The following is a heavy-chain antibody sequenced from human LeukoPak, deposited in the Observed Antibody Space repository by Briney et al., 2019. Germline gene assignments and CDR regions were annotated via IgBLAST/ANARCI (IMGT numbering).Heavy chain of an antibody. CDR3: AREGYYGSGSPPSLYFDY. CDR1: GFTFSSYA. V-gene: IGHV3-23*01. Sequence: GGSLRLSCAASGFTFSSYAMSWVRQAPGKGLEWVSAINSAGSTYYGDSVRGRFTISRDNSRSTLYLQMNSLRPEDTAIYYCAREGYYGSGSPPSLYFDYWGQGTLVTVSS. CDR2: INSAGST. D-gene: IGHD3-10*01. J-gene: IGHJ4*02.